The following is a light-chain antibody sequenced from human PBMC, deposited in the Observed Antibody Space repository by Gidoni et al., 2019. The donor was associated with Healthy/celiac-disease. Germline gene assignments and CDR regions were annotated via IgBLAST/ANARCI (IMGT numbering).Light chain of an antibody. Sequence: SYELTPPPSLSVSPGQTARITCSGDALPKQYAYWYQQKPGQDPVLVIYKDSERPSGIPERFSGSSSGTTVTLTISGVQAEDEADYYCQSADSSGTSWVFGGGTKLTVL. J-gene: IGLJ3*02. CDR2: KDS. CDR3: QSADSSGTSWV. V-gene: IGLV3-25*03. CDR1: ALPKQY.